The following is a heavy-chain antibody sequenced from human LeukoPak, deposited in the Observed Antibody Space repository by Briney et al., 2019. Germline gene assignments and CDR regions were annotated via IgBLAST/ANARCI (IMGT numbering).Heavy chain of an antibody. D-gene: IGHD3-9*01. J-gene: IGHJ3*02. Sequence: SQTLSLTCTVSGGSISSGDYYWSWIRQPPGKGLEWIGCIYYSGSTYYNPSLKSRVTISVDTSKNQFSLKLSSVTAADTAVYYCARAPFLFSYYDILTGYYIPIAFDIWGQGTMVTVSS. CDR1: GGSISSGDYY. CDR2: IYYSGST. V-gene: IGHV4-30-4*01. CDR3: ARAPFLFSYYDILTGYYIPIAFDI.